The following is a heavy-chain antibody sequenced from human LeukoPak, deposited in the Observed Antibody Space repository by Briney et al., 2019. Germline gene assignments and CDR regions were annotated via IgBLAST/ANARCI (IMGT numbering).Heavy chain of an antibody. CDR2: ITWNSGSI. CDR1: GFTFDDYA. V-gene: IGHV3-9*01. CDR3: AKSESSGWPFDY. J-gene: IGHJ4*02. D-gene: IGHD6-19*01. Sequence: PGRSLRLSCAASGFTFDDYAMHWVRQAPGKGLEWVSTITWNSGSIGYADSVKGRFTISRDNARNSLYLQINSLRAEDTALYYCAKSESSGWPFDYWGQGTLVTVSS.